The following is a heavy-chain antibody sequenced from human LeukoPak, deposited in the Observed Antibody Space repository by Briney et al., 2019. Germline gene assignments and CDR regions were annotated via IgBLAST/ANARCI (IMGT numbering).Heavy chain of an antibody. CDR3: ARSGITAAGIIDN. V-gene: IGHV4-59*01. D-gene: IGHD6-25*01. CDR2: IYYGGNT. J-gene: IGHJ4*02. Sequence: SETVSLTCTVSRASISAYYWALIREPPGRGLEWIGYIYYGGNTNYNPSLKSRVTISIDTSKKEFSLKLTSVTAADTAVYFCARSGITAAGIIDNWGQGTLVTVSS. CDR1: RASISAYY.